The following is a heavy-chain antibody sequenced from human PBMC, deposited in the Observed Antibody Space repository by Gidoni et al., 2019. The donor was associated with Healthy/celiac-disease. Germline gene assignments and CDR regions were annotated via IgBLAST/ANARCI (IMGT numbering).Heavy chain of an antibody. CDR2: IIPIFGTA. J-gene: IGHJ4*02. D-gene: IGHD3-22*01. CDR1: VGTFSSYA. Sequence: QVQLVQSGAEVKKPGSSVKVSCKASVGTFSSYAISWVRQAPGQGLEWMGGIIPIFGTANYAQKFQGRVTITADESTSTAYMELSSLRSEDTAVYYCARASSQADYYDSSGYYYYWGQGTLVTVSS. CDR3: ARASSQADYYDSSGYYYY. V-gene: IGHV1-69*01.